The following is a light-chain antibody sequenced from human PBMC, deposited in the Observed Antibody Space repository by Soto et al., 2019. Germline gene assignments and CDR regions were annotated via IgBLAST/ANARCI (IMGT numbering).Light chain of an antibody. J-gene: IGLJ1*01. CDR3: SSYTSSNTYV. CDR1: SSDVGGYNY. V-gene: IGLV2-14*03. CDR2: DVS. Sequence: LSQPASVSGSPGQSITISCTGTSSDVGGYNYVSWYQHHPGKVPQLMIYDVSTRPSGVSNRFSGSKSGNTASLTISGLQAENEADYYCSSYTSSNTYVFGTGTKVTVL.